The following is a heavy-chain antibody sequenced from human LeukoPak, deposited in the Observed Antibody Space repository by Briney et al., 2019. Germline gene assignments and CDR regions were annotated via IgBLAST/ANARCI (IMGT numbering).Heavy chain of an antibody. CDR1: GYTFTGYY. CDR3: ARAGDYYGSAYGFDP. Sequence: ASVKVSCKASGYTFTGYYMHWVRQAPGQGLEWMGWINPNSGGTNYAQKFQGRVTMTRDTSISTAYMELSRLRSDDTAVYYCARAGDYYGSAYGFDPWGQGTLVTVSS. D-gene: IGHD3-10*01. J-gene: IGHJ5*02. CDR2: INPNSGGT. V-gene: IGHV1-2*02.